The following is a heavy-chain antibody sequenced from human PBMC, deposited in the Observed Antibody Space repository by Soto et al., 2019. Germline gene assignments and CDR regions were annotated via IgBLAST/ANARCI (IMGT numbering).Heavy chain of an antibody. V-gene: IGHV1-69*08. CDR3: ARDGTRGYSYGDYYYYYGMDV. D-gene: IGHD5-18*01. CDR1: GGTFSSYT. CDR2: IIPILGIA. J-gene: IGHJ6*02. Sequence: QVQLVQSGAEVKKPGSSVKVSCKASGGTFSSYTISWVRQAPGQGLEWMGRIIPILGIANYAQKFQGRVTITADKSTSTAYMELSSLRSEDTAVYYCARDGTRGYSYGDYYYYYGMDVWGQGTTVTVSS.